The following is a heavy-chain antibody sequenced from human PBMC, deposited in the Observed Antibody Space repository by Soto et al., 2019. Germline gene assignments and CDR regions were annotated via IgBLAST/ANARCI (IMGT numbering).Heavy chain of an antibody. V-gene: IGHV3-15*01. CDR3: STDPPRYCSSTSCYIGF. D-gene: IGHD2-2*02. CDR1: GFTFSNAW. J-gene: IGHJ4*02. Sequence: PGGSLRLSCTASGFTFSNAWMNWVRQAPGKGLEWVGRIKSKTDGGTTDYAAPVKARFTISRDDSQNTVYLQMNSLKSEDTAVYYCSTDPPRYCSSTSCYIGFWGQGTQVTVS. CDR2: IKSKTDGGTT.